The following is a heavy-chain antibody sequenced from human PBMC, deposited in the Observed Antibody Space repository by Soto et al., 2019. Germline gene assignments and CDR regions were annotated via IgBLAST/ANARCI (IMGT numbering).Heavy chain of an antibody. J-gene: IGHJ4*02. V-gene: IGHV1-2*02. CDR1: GYTFTGYY. CDR3: ARQGSFDYTSIDQ. D-gene: IGHD4-4*01. Sequence: ASVKVSCKASGYTFTGYYIHWVRRAPGRGLEWMGWINPNGGDTTYAQAFQGRVTMTRDTSISTASMVLTTLTSDDTAMYYCARQGSFDYTSIDQWGQGTLVTVSS. CDR2: INPNGGDT.